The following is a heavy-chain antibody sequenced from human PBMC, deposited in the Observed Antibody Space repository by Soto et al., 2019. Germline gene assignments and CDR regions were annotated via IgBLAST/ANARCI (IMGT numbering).Heavy chain of an antibody. V-gene: IGHV3-7*03. Sequence: EVQLVESGGGLVQPGGSLRLSCAASDFAFNTYWMSWVRQAPGKGLEWVAKIKQDGSEKKYVDSVKGRFNISIDEAKNLLYVPMDSLRAEDTAVYYCATNGVYCSGAECYRRTFDYSGEITLVTVSS. CDR3: ATNGVYCSGAECYRRTFDY. D-gene: IGHD2-15*01. J-gene: IGHJ4*02. CDR2: IKQDGSEK. CDR1: DFAFNTYW.